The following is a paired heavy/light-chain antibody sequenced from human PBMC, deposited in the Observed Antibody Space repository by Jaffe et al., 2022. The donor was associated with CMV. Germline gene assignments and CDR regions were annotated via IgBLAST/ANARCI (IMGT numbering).Light chain of an antibody. Sequence: SYELTQPPSVSVSPGQTASITCSGDKLGDKYACWYQQKPGQSPVLVIYQDSKRPSGIPERFSGSNSGNTATLTISGTQAMDEADYYCQAWDSSTLYVFGTGTKVTVL. V-gene: IGLV3-1*01. CDR1: KLGDKY. CDR3: QAWDSSTLYV. CDR2: QDS. J-gene: IGLJ1*01.
Heavy chain of an antibody. CDR3: AREKLEAVGSPGGPKDDAFDI. CDR1: GFTFSSYD. Sequence: EVQLVESGGGLVQPGGSLRLSCAASGFTFSSYDMHWVRQATGKGLEWVSAIGTAGDPYYPGSVKGRFTISRENAKNSLYLQMNSLRAGDTAVYYCAREKLEAVGSPGGPKDDAFDIWGQGTMVTVSS. D-gene: IGHD1-1*01. V-gene: IGHV3-13*05. CDR2: IGTAGDP. J-gene: IGHJ3*02.